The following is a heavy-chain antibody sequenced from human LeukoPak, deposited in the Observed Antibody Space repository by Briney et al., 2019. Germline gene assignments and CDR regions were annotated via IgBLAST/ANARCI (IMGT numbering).Heavy chain of an antibody. Sequence: GGSLRLSCAASGFTFSSYGMHWVRQAPGKGLEWVAVIWYDGSNKYYADSVKGRFTISRDNSKNTLYLQMNSLRAEDTAVYYCARGGPMRFLEWCFDYWGQGTLVTVSS. J-gene: IGHJ4*02. CDR2: IWYDGSNK. D-gene: IGHD3-3*01. CDR3: ARGGPMRFLEWCFDY. CDR1: GFTFSSYG. V-gene: IGHV3-33*01.